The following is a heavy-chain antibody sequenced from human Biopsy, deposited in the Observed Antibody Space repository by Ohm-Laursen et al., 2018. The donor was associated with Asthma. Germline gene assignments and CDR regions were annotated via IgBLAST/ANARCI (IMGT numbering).Heavy chain of an antibody. Sequence: GASVKASCKASGYTFISYAIHWVRQAPGQRLEWMGWINAGNGNTKYSQKFQGRVTITRDTSASTAYMLLSSLRSEDTAVYYCARTYYDFLTGQVNDAFAMWGQGTMVTVSS. CDR1: GYTFISYA. CDR3: ARTYYDFLTGQVNDAFAM. D-gene: IGHD3-9*01. J-gene: IGHJ3*02. CDR2: INAGNGNT. V-gene: IGHV1-3*01.